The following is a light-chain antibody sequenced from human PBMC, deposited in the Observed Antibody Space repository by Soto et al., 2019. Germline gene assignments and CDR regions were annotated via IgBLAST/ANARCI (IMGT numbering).Light chain of an antibody. Sequence: EIVMTQSPATLSVSPGERATLSCRASQSVSSSLAWYQQKPGQAPRLLIYGASTRATSIPARFSGSGSGTEFTLTISSLQSEDFAVYYCQQYNNWPPWTFGQGTKVDI. V-gene: IGKV3-15*01. CDR2: GAS. CDR1: QSVSSS. J-gene: IGKJ1*01. CDR3: QQYNNWPPWT.